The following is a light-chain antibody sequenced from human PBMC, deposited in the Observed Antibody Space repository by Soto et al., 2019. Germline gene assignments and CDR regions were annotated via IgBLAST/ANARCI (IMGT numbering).Light chain of an antibody. V-gene: IGLV1-51*01. CDR3: GSWDGSLRAYV. CDR2: DDD. J-gene: IGLJ1*01. Sequence: QSVMTQPPSVSAAPGQKVTISCSGSSSNIGGNSVSWYQQLPGTAPKLLIYDDDKRPSGIPDRFSGSKSGTSATLGITGFQTGDEADYYCGSWDGSLRAYVLATGTKLTVL. CDR1: SSNIGGNS.